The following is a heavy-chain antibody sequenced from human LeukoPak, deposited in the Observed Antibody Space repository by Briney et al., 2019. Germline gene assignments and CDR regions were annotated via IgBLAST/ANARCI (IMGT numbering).Heavy chain of an antibody. CDR3: ARHGSIVAMAQNPGFDI. V-gene: IGHV5-51*01. D-gene: IGHD5-12*01. J-gene: IGHJ3*02. Sequence: GESLKISCKGSGYSFTSYWIGWVRQMPGKGLEWMGIIYPGDSDTRYSPSFQGQVTISADKSISTAYLQWSSLKASDTAMYYCARHGSIVAMAQNPGFDIWGQGTMVTVSS. CDR1: GYSFTSYW. CDR2: IYPGDSDT.